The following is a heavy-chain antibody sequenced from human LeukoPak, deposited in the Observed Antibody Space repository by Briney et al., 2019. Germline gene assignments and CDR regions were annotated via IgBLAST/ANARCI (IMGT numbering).Heavy chain of an antibody. CDR1: GYTFTSYG. CDR2: ISAYNGNT. Sequence: ASVTVSCKASGYTFTSYGISWARQAPGQGLEWMGWISAYNGNTNYAQKLQGRVTMTTDTSTSTAYMELRSLRSDDTAVYYCAKVSGSLRESWFDPWGQGTLVTVSS. CDR3: AKVSGSLRESWFDP. D-gene: IGHD1-26*01. V-gene: IGHV1-18*01. J-gene: IGHJ5*02.